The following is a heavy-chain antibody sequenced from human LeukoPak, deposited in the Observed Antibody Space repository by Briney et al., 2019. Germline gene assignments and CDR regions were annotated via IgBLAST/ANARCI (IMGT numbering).Heavy chain of an antibody. CDR3: VRNDWNDPWFQP. CDR2: LNAKSGCT. Sequence: GGSVKVSCKASGFTFTGYSIHWVRQAPGQGLEWMGWLNAKSGCTNYAERFQGRVTMTRDTIINTAYMEMSRLRPDDTAVYYCVRNDWNDPWFQPWGQGTLDTVFS. V-gene: IGHV1-2*02. D-gene: IGHD1-1*01. CDR1: GFTFTGYS. J-gene: IGHJ5*02.